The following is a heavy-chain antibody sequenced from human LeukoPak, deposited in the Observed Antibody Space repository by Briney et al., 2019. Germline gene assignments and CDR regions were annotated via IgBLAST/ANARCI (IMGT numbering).Heavy chain of an antibody. Sequence: SETLSLTCGVSGDSISNTNWWSWVRQPPGQGLEWIGEISLTGLTHYNPSLESRVTVSLDKSKNQLSLNLTSVTAADTAVYYCSRENGAFSPFGYWGQGTLVTVLS. D-gene: IGHD2-8*01. V-gene: IGHV4-4*02. CDR1: GDSISNTNW. J-gene: IGHJ4*02. CDR2: ISLTGLT. CDR3: SRENGAFSPFGY.